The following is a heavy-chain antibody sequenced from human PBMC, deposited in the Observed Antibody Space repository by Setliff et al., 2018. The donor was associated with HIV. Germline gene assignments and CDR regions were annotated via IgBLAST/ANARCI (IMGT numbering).Heavy chain of an antibody. Sequence: SETLSLTCTVSGAPMIDHQWNWLRRSPGKGLEWIGYVYYTGGTTYNPSLEGRVIISLDTSNNPFFLRMNSLTAADTAVYYCARDVRGFWALDSWGPGTVVTVSS. V-gene: IGHV4-59*11. J-gene: IGHJ4*02. CDR1: GAPMIDHQ. D-gene: IGHD3-10*02. CDR3: ARDVRGFWALDS. CDR2: VYYTGGT.